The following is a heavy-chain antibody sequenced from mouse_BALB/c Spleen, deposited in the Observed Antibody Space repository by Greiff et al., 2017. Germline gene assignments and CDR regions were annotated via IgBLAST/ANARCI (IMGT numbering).Heavy chain of an antibody. CDR1: GYSITSDYA. Sequence: EVQGVESGPGLVKPSQSLSLTCTVTGYSITSDYAWNWIRQFPGNKLEWMGYISYSGSTSYNPSLKSRISITRDTSKNQFFLQLNSVTTEDTATYYCARRAPYYAMDYWGQGTSVTVSS. CDR2: ISYSGST. CDR3: ARRAPYYAMDY. V-gene: IGHV3-2*02. D-gene: IGHD3-3*01. J-gene: IGHJ4*01.